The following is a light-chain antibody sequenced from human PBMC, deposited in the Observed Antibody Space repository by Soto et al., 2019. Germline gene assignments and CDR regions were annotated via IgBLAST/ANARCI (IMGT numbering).Light chain of an antibody. Sequence: ETVLTQSPGTLSLSPGERVTLSCRASQTVASNYFAWYQQRPGQAPRLLMNGASTRATGVPDRFSGSGSGTYFTLTISRLEPEECAVYYCQQYTNSRWTFGQGTKVEIK. CDR3: QQYTNSRWT. J-gene: IGKJ1*01. V-gene: IGKV3-20*01. CDR2: GAS. CDR1: QTVASNY.